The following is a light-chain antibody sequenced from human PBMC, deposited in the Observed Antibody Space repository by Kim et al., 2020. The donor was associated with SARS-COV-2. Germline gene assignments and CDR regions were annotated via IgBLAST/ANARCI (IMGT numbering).Light chain of an antibody. CDR3: NSRDGSGNHLV. CDR1: SLRRYD. V-gene: IGLV3-19*01. Sequence: LRPTVTITCKGASLRRYDATWYQKKPGQAPVLVIYDKTTRPSGIPDRFSGTRSGNIASLTITGAQAEDEADYYCNSRDGSGNHLVFGGGTKLTVL. CDR2: DKT. J-gene: IGLJ3*02.